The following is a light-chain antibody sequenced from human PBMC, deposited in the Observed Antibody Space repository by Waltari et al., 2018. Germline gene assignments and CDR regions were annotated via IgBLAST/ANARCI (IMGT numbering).Light chain of an antibody. CDR2: AND. V-gene: IGLV1-44*01. Sequence: QSTLTQPPSASATPGQKVFISCSGGNSGFGHNSVNWYQRLPGTAPKLLIFANDQRPSGVSDRFSASKSGDSASLVISALQSDDEGDYFCATWDDTLSAPVFGGGTRVTVL. J-gene: IGLJ3*02. CDR3: ATWDDTLSAPV. CDR1: NSGFGHNS.